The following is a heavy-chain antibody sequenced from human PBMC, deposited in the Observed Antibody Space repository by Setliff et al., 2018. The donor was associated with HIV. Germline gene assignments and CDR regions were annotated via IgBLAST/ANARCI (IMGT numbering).Heavy chain of an antibody. CDR3: ARDSMVQGVIISSTHFDY. V-gene: IGHV1-2*02. CDR1: GGTFSSYA. Sequence: GASVKVSCKASGGTFSSYAISWVRQAPGQGLEWMGWINPNSGGTNYAQKFQGRVTMTRDTSISTAYMELSRLRSDDTAVYYCARDSMVQGVIISSTHFDYWGQGTLVTVSS. D-gene: IGHD3-10*01. CDR2: INPNSGGT. J-gene: IGHJ4*02.